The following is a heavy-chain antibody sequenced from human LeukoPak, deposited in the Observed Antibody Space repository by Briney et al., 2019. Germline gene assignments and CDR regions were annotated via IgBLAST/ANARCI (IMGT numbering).Heavy chain of an antibody. CDR2: IYYSGST. CDR3: ARDQSGTADAFDI. V-gene: IGHV4-59*06. D-gene: IGHD1/OR15-1a*01. CDR1: GGSISSYY. Sequence: PSETLSLTCTVSGGSISSYYWSWIRQHPGKGLEWIGYIYYSGSTYYNPSLKSRVTISVDTSKNQFSLKLSSVTAADTAVYYCARDQSGTADAFDIWGQGTMVTVSS. J-gene: IGHJ3*02.